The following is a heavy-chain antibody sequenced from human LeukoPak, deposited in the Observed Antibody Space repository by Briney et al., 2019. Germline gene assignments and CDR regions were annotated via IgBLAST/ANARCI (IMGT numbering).Heavy chain of an antibody. CDR2: ICIRGDT. CDR1: GFTFIDYD. D-gene: IGHD6-19*01. J-gene: IGHJ4*02. Sequence: PGGSLRLSCAASGFTFIDYDMHWVRQALGKGLEWVSAICIRGDTHYSGSVKGRFTISRENAESSLYLQMTSLRAEDTAVYYCARGGIQVSGIDEFDYWGQGTLVTVSS. V-gene: IGHV3-13*01. CDR3: ARGGIQVSGIDEFDY.